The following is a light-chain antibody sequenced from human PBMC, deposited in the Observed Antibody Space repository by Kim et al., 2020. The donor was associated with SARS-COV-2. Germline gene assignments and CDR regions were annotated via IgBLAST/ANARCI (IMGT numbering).Light chain of an antibody. J-gene: IGLJ2*01. CDR3: AAWDVSLNGMI. V-gene: IGLV1-44*01. CDR1: SSNIGRYN. CDR2: ANN. Sequence: QPVLTQPPSVSGTPWQRVTISCSGSSSNIGRYNVNWYQQFPGTAPKLLIYANNQRPSGVPDRFSGSKSGTSASLAISGLQSEDEADYYCAAWDVSLNGMIFGGGTQLTVL.